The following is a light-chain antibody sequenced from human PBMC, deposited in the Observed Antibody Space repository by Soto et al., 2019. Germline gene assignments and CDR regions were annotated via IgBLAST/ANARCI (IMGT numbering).Light chain of an antibody. Sequence: DIQLTQSPSFLSASVGDRVTITCRASQGISSYLAWYQQKQGKXXKXXIYAASTLQSGAPSRFSGSGSGTDLTITISSLQPEDFETYYCQQSYSTPRTFGQGTKVDIK. V-gene: IGKV1-39*01. CDR2: AAS. CDR1: QGISSY. CDR3: QQSYSTPRT. J-gene: IGKJ1*01.